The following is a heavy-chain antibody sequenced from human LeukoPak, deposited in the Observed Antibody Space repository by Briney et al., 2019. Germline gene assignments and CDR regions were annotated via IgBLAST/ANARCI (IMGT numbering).Heavy chain of an antibody. CDR2: IYHSGST. V-gene: IGHV4-38-2*01. Sequence: SETLSLTCAVSGYSISSGYYWGWIRQPPGKGLEWIGSIYHSGSTYYNPSLKSRVTISVDTSKNQFSLKLTSVTAADTAVYYCVGSGWYWYPANWFDPWGQGTLVTVSS. CDR3: VGSGWYWYPANWFDP. J-gene: IGHJ5*02. D-gene: IGHD6-19*01. CDR1: GYSISSGYY.